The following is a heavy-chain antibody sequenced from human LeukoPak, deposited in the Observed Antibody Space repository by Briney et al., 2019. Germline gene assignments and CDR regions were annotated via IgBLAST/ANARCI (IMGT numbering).Heavy chain of an antibody. CDR3: ARDLPTIFGVVISSNYYGMDV. V-gene: IGHV3-11*01. CDR1: GFTFSDYY. D-gene: IGHD3-3*01. CDR2: ISSSGSTI. Sequence: GGSLRLSCAASGFTFSDYYMSWIRQAPGEGLEWVSYISSSGSTIYYADSVKGRFTISRDNAKNSLYLQMNSLRAEDTAVYYCARDLPTIFGVVISSNYYGMDVWGQGTTVTVSS. J-gene: IGHJ6*02.